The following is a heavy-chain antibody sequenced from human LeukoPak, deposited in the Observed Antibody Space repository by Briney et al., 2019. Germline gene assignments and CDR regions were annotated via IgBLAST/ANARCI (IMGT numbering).Heavy chain of an antibody. CDR3: AKNYYGSGSDPHDAFDI. D-gene: IGHD3-10*01. V-gene: IGHV3-33*06. CDR1: GFTFSSYG. J-gene: IGHJ3*02. Sequence: RSLRLSCAASGFTFSSYGMHWVRQAPGKGLEWVAVIWYDGSNKYYADSVKGRFTISRDNSKNTLYLQMNSLRAEDTAVYYCAKNYYGSGSDPHDAFDIWGQGTMVTVSS. CDR2: IWYDGSNK.